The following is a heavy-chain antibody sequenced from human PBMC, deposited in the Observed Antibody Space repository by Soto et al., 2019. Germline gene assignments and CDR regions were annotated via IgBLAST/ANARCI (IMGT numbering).Heavy chain of an antibody. CDR3: ARDGYCSGGSGSCYYYMDV. CDR2: INSDGSST. Sequence: GGSLRLSCAASGFTFSSYWMHWVRQAPGKGLVWVSRINSDGSSTSYADSVKGRFTISRDNAKNTLYLQMNSLRAEDTAVYYCARDGYCSGGSGSCYYYMDVWGKGTTVTVSS. CDR1: GFTFSSYW. J-gene: IGHJ6*03. D-gene: IGHD2-15*01. V-gene: IGHV3-74*01.